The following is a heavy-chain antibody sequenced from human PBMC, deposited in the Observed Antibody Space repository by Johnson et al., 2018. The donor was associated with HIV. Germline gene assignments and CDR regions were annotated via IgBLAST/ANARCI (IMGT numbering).Heavy chain of an antibody. CDR2: IGTAGDT. V-gene: IGHV3-13*01. D-gene: IGHD3-16*01. J-gene: IGHJ3*02. Sequence: LEWVSAIGTAGDTYYPGSVKGRFTISRDNSKNTLYLQMNSLRAEDTAVYYCARGGGFGAFDIWGQGTMVTVSS. CDR3: ARGGGFGAFDI.